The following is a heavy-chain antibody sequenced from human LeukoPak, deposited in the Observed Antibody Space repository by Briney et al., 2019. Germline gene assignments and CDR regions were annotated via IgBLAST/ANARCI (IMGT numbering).Heavy chain of an antibody. Sequence: SETLSRTCTVSGGSISSYYWSWIRQPPGKGLEWIGYIYYSGSTNYNPSLKSRVTISVDTSKNQFSLKLSSVTAADTAVYYCARRAYYYDSSGYYYSDAFDIWGQGTMVTVSS. CDR2: IYYSGST. V-gene: IGHV4-59*08. D-gene: IGHD3-22*01. CDR3: ARRAYYYDSSGYYYSDAFDI. J-gene: IGHJ3*02. CDR1: GGSISSYY.